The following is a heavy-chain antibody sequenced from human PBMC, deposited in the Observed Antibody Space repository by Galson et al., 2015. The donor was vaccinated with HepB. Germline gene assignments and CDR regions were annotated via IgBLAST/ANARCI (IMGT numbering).Heavy chain of an antibody. J-gene: IGHJ4*02. V-gene: IGHV3-33*01. CDR1: GFSFNDYG. D-gene: IGHD6-19*01. CDR3: ATERRHNTGWFALDS. Sequence: SLRLSCAASGFSFNDYGLHWVRQAPGKGLEWLSVIWRGEGSNKYCADPVKGRFTVSRDNSKRTLYLQMNSLRVEDTAIYYCATERRHNTGWFALDSWGQGALVTVSS. CDR2: IWRGEGSNK.